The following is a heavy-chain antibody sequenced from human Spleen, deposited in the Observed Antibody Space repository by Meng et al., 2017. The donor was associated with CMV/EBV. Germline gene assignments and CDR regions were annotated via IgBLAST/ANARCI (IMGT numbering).Heavy chain of an antibody. CDR3: ARVLDRTTGYYYYYGMDV. V-gene: IGHV3-74*01. CDR2: INSDGSST. J-gene: IGHJ6*02. CDR1: GFTFSSYW. D-gene: IGHD4-11*01. Sequence: GESLKISCAASGFTFSSYWMHWVRQAPGKGLVWVSRINSDGSSTSYADSVKGRFTISRDNSKDTVFLQMDSLRAEDTAVYYCARVLDRTTGYYYYYGMDVWGQGTTVTVSS.